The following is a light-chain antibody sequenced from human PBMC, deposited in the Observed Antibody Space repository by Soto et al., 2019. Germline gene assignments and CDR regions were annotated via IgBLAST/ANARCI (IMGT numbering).Light chain of an antibody. CDR1: QSISSW. J-gene: IGKJ1*01. CDR2: KAS. CDR3: QQYNSYRT. V-gene: IGKV1-5*03. Sequence: DIQMTQSPSTLSASVGDRVTITCRASQSISSWLAWYQQKPGKAPKLLIYKASSLESEVPSRFSGSGSGTEFTLTISSLQPDDFATYYCQQYNSYRTFGQGTKVDI.